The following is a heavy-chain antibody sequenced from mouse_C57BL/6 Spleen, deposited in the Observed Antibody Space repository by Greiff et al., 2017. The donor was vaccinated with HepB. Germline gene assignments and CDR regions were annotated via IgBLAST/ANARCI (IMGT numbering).Heavy chain of an antibody. Sequence: EVQLQQSGPELVKPGASVKISCKASGYTFTDYYMNWVKQSHGKSLEWIGDINPNNDGTSYNQKIKGKATLTVDKSSSTAYMELRSLTSEDSAVYYCARWGGPYCAMDYWGQGTSVTVSS. CDR3: ARWGGPYCAMDY. V-gene: IGHV1-26*01. J-gene: IGHJ4*01. CDR2: INPNNDGT. CDR1: GYTFTDYY.